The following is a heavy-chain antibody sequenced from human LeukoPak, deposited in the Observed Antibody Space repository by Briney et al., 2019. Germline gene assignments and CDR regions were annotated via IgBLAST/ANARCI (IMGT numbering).Heavy chain of an antibody. J-gene: IGHJ4*02. CDR2: VRGYNGDT. V-gene: IGHV1-18*01. D-gene: IGHD6-13*01. Sequence: ASVKVSCKASRYTFTSYSISWVRQAPGQGLEWLGWVRGYNGDTNYAQKIQGRVSMTTDTSTTTAYMELRSLTSDDTAVYYCARDGSRKDSTLFDYWGQGTLVIVSS. CDR1: RYTFTSYS. CDR3: ARDGSRKDSTLFDY.